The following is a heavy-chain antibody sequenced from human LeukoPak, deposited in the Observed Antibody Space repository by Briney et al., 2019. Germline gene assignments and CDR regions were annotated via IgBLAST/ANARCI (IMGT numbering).Heavy chain of an antibody. CDR3: ARGNYYDSSGYYPEYFQH. CDR1: GGTFSSYA. Sequence: SVKVSCKASGGTFSSYAISWVRQAPGQGLEWMGGIIPIFGTANYAQKFQGRVTITADESTSTAYMELSSLRSEDTAVYYCARGNYYDSSGYYPEYFQHWGQGTLVPSPQ. J-gene: IGHJ1*01. CDR2: IIPIFGTA. D-gene: IGHD3-22*01. V-gene: IGHV1-69*13.